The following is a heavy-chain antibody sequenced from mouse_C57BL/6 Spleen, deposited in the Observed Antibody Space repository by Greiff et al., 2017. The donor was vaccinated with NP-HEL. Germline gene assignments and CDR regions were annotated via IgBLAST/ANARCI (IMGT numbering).Heavy chain of an antibody. J-gene: IGHJ1*03. CDR1: GYTFTSYW. CDR2: IDPSDSYT. V-gene: IGHV1-69*01. Sequence: VQLQQPGAELVMPGASVKLSCKASGYTFTSYWMHWVKQRPGQGLEWIGEIDPSDSYTNYNQKFKGKSTLTVDKSSSTAYMQLSSLTSEDSAVYYCARGAYGSSPGYFDVWGTGTTVTVSS. CDR3: ARGAYGSSPGYFDV. D-gene: IGHD1-1*01.